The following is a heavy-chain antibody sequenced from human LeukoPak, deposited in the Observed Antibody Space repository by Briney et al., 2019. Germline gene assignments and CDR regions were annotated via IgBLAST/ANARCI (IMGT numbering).Heavy chain of an antibody. CDR1: GFTFSNYA. D-gene: IGHD1-7*01. CDR2: ISNSGDST. V-gene: IGHV3-23*01. J-gene: IGHJ4*02. Sequence: GGSLRLSCAASGFTFSNYAMNWVRQAPGKGLEWVSTISNSGDSTYCGDTVRGRFTVSRDNSQNMLYLQMNSLRAEDTAIYYCAEDAMTLENRWNYRSKTDHEYWGQGTLVAVSS. CDR3: AEDAMTLENRWNYRSKTDHEY.